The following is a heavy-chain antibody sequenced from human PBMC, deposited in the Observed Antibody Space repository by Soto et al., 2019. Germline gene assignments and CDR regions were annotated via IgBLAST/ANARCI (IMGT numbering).Heavy chain of an antibody. CDR2: SSGGGGST. CDR3: AKGVMVVITVIRPDDAFDA. CDR1: GFTFGNYG. D-gene: IGHD2-21*01. Sequence: EVQLLESGGGLVQPGGSLRLSCAASGFTFGNYGMNWVRQAPGKGLEWVSGSSGGGGSTYYADSVKGRFTVSRDPSTSTVFLEMNSLRAEDTAVYYCAKGVMVVITVIRPDDAFDAWGHGTLVTVSS. J-gene: IGHJ3*01. V-gene: IGHV3-23*01.